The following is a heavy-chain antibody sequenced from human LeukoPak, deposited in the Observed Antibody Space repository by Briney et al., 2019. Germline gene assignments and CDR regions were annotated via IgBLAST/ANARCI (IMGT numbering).Heavy chain of an antibody. CDR3: AKESVRYSSSGEGQK. CDR2: ISCSGGST. CDR1: GFTFSSYA. J-gene: IGHJ4*02. V-gene: IGHV3-23*01. D-gene: IGHD6-13*01. Sequence: GGSLRLSCAASGFTFSSYAMSWVRQAPGKGLEWVSAISCSGGSTYYADSVKGLFTISRDNSKNTLYLQMNSLRAEDTAVYYCAKESVRYSSSGEGQKWGQGTLVTVSS.